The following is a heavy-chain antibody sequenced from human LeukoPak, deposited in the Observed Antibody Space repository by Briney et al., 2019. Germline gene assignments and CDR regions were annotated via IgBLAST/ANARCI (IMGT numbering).Heavy chain of an antibody. Sequence: PSETLSLTCAVYGGSFSGYYWSWIRQHPGKGLEWIGYIYYSGSTYYNPSLKSRVTISVDTSKNQFSLKLSSVTAADTAVYYCASLTTIGAFDIWGQGTMVTVSS. CDR2: IYYSGST. V-gene: IGHV4-31*11. D-gene: IGHD4-17*01. CDR1: GGSFSGYY. J-gene: IGHJ3*02. CDR3: ASLTTIGAFDI.